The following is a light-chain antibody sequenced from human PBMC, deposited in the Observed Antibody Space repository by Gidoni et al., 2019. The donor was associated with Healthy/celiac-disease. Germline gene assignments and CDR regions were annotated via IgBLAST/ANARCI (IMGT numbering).Light chain of an antibody. V-gene: IGKV1-5*01. J-gene: IGKJ3*01. Sequence: DIQLTQSPSTLSASVGDRVTITCRASQSISSWLAWYQQKPGKAPKLLIYDASSLESGVPSRFSGSGSGTEFTLTISSLQPDDFATYYCQQYYSYSPAFGPGTKVDIK. CDR1: QSISSW. CDR2: DAS. CDR3: QQYYSYSPA.